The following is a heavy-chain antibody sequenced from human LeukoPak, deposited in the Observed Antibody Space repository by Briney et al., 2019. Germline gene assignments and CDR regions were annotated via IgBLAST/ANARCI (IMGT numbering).Heavy chain of an antibody. D-gene: IGHD6-19*01. Sequence: GGSLRLSCAAPGFTFSSYWMHWVRQAPGKGLVWVSRINSDRSSTSYADSVKGRFTISRDNAKNTLYVQMNSLRAEDTAVYYCARGDSSGHTDAFDIWGQGTMVTVSS. CDR2: INSDRSST. J-gene: IGHJ3*02. V-gene: IGHV3-74*01. CDR3: ARGDSSGHTDAFDI. CDR1: GFTFSSYW.